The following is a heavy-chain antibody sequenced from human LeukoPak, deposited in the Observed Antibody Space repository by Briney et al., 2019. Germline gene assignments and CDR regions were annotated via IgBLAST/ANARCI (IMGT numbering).Heavy chain of an antibody. CDR1: GFTFSSYG. V-gene: IGHV3-48*04. D-gene: IGHD2-2*01. CDR3: ARSSLPSDAFDI. J-gene: IGHJ3*02. Sequence: GGSLRLSCAASGFTFSSYGMHWVRQAPGKGLEWVSYISSSGSTIYYADSVKGRFTISRDNAKNSLYLQMNSLRAEDTAVYYCARSSLPSDAFDIWGQGTMVTVSS. CDR2: ISSSGSTI.